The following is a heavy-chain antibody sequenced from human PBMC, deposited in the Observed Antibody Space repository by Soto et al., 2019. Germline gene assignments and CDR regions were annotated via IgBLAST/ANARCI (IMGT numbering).Heavy chain of an antibody. Sequence: QVQLVQSGAEVKKPGSSVKVSGKASEDTFSSFLFTWLRQAPGQGLEWMGGIIPFFHAANYAQRFQGRVTITADESTSTVYMELSSLRSEDTALYYCARDLISNYHYYGMDVWGQGTTVTVSS. V-gene: IGHV1-69*01. CDR2: IIPFFHAA. CDR3: ARDLISNYHYYGMDV. CDR1: EDTFSSFL. J-gene: IGHJ6*02.